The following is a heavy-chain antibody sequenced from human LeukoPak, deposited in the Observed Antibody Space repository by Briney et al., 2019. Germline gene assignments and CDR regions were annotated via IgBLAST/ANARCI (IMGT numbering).Heavy chain of an antibody. D-gene: IGHD3-3*01. CDR1: GGSISSYY. V-gene: IGHV4-4*07. CDR3: ASTYDFWSGYYPRDAFDI. J-gene: IGHJ3*02. CDR2: IYTSGSI. Sequence: SETLSLTCTVSGGSISSYYWSWIRQPAGKGLEWIGRIYTSGSITYNPSLKSRVTISVDTSKNQFSLKLSSVTAADTAVYYCASTYDFWSGYYPRDAFDIWGQGTMVTVSS.